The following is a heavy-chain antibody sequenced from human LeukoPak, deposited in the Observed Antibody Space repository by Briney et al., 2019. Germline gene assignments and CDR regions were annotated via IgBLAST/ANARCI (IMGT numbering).Heavy chain of an antibody. CDR1: GFTFSSYG. CDR2: IRNDESNK. J-gene: IGHJ6*03. CDR3: AKAPGSGNEVYYYYYMDV. V-gene: IGHV3-30*02. D-gene: IGHD3-10*01. Sequence: GGSLRLSCAASGFTFSSYGMHWVRQAPGKGLEWVAFIRNDESNKYYADSVKGRFTISRDNSKNTLYLQMNSLRAEDTAVYYCAKAPGSGNEVYYYYYMDVWGKGATVTVSS.